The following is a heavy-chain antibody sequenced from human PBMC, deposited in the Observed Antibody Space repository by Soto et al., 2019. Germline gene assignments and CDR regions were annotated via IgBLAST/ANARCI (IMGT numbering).Heavy chain of an antibody. CDR1: GYSFTSYA. J-gene: IGHJ4*02. V-gene: IGHV1-3*01. CDR3: ATAISATTFDH. Sequence: QVHLVQSGAELKAPGASVRISCAASGYSFTSYAIHWLRQAPGQRLEWMGWINGDDGITDSPQKFQSRVTITRDTSARTASVELRSLSPEDTAVYYCATAISATTFDHWGQGTLVTVSS. CDR2: INGDDGIT.